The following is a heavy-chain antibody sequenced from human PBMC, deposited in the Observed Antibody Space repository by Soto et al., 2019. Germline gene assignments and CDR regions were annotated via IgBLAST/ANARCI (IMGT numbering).Heavy chain of an antibody. CDR2: IDSDGSII. J-gene: IGHJ4*02. V-gene: IGHV3-74*01. Sequence: EVRLVESGGGLVQPWGSLRLSCAASGFTFSTYWMHWVRQIPGKGLVWVSHIDSDGSIITYAVSVKGRYTISSDNAKNTLYLQMKSLRAEDTSVYYCVREDFGLGIAYWGLGTLVTFSP. D-gene: IGHD1-26*01. CDR1: GFTFSTYW. CDR3: VREDFGLGIAY.